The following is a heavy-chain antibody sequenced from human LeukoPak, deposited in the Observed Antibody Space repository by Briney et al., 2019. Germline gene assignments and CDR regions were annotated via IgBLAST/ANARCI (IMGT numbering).Heavy chain of an antibody. CDR1: GLTFSSDA. CDR2: ISGSGDST. CDR3: AKDRWSSSSGFDY. J-gene: IGHJ4*02. Sequence: GGSLRLSCAASGLTFSSDAMSWVRQAPGKGLEGVSVISGSGDSTYYADSVKGRFTISRDNSKNTLYLQMNSLRAEDTAVYYCAKDRWSSSSGFDYWGQGTLVTVSS. V-gene: IGHV3-23*01. D-gene: IGHD6-6*01.